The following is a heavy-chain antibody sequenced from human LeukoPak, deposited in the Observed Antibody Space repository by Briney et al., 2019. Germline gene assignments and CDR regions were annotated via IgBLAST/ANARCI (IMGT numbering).Heavy chain of an antibody. CDR3: ARPTSPRDDLWFDP. V-gene: IGHV4-59*08. Sequence: KTSETLSPTCTVSGGSISSYDWSWIRQPPGKGLEWIGYIYYSGSTKYNPSLKSRVTISVDTSKNQFSLKLRFVTAADTAVYYCARPTSPRDDLWFDPWGQGTLVTVSS. D-gene: IGHD5-24*01. J-gene: IGHJ5*02. CDR1: GGSISSYD. CDR2: IYYSGST.